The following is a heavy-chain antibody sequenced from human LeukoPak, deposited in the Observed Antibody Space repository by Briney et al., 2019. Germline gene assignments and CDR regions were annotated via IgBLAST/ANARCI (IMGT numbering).Heavy chain of an antibody. CDR2: ISNSGST. D-gene: IGHD2-15*01. Sequence: SETXXLXCTXSXGXXXSHXWTXIRQSPVKGLEWIGDISNSGSTSYNPSLKSRVTISIDTSKNQFSLKLSSVTAADTAVYYCGRDALVGYFSYYYMDVWGKGTTVTVSS. CDR1: XGXXXSHX. CDR3: GRDALVGYFSYYYMDV. V-gene: IGHV4-59*11. J-gene: IGHJ6*03.